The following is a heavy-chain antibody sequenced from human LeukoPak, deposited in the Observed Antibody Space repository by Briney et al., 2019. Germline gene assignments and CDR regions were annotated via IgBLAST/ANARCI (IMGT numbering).Heavy chain of an antibody. Sequence: GGSLRLSCAASGFTFSSYEMNWVRQAPGKGLEWVSYISSSGSTIYYADSVKGRFTISRDNAKNSLYLQMNSLRAEDTAVYYCAREAVYYDSSGYYYGSFDIWGQGTMVTVSS. J-gene: IGHJ3*02. CDR2: ISSSGSTI. D-gene: IGHD3-22*01. CDR3: AREAVYYDSSGYYYGSFDI. V-gene: IGHV3-48*03. CDR1: GFTFSSYE.